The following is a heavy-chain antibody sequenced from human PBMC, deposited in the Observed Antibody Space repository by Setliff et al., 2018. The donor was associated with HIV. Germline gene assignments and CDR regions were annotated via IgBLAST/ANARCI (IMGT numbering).Heavy chain of an antibody. V-gene: IGHV4-59*08. CDR1: DDSSSSYY. D-gene: IGHD3-10*01. J-gene: IGHJ4*02. CDR2: IYYTGTT. CDR3: ARGSYTVRIDY. Sequence: SETLSLTCTVSDDSSSSYYWSWIRQPPGKGLEWIGYIYYTGTTKYNPTLKSRVTISIDTSKNQFSLRLSSVTAADTAVYYCARGSYTVRIDYWGQGTRVTVSS.